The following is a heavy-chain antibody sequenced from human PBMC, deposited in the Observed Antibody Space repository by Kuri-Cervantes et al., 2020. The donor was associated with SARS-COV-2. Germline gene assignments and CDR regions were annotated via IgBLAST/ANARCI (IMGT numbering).Heavy chain of an antibody. J-gene: IGHJ4*02. Sequence: GGSLRLSCAASGFTFSSYNMNWVRQAPGKGLEWVAVIWYDGSNKYYADSVKGRFTISRDNSKNTLYLQMNSLRAEDTAVYYCARDPPDASRGHYSFDYWGQGTLVTVSS. V-gene: IGHV3-33*08. D-gene: IGHD3-22*01. CDR2: IWYDGSNK. CDR3: ARDPPDASRGHYSFDY. CDR1: GFTFSSYN.